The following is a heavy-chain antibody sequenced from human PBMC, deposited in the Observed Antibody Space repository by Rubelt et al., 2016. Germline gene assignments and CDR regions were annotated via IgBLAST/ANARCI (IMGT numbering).Heavy chain of an antibody. CDR1: GFTFSSYG. J-gene: IGHJ4*02. D-gene: IGHD6-19*01. Sequence: GSGGDVVQPGRSLRLSCAASGFTFSSYGMHWVRQAPGKGLEWIGSIYNSESTYSNPSLRSRVTMSVDTSKNRFSLNLSSVTAADTAVYYCARFRGSGWYLVDYWGQGTLVTVSS. CDR2: IYNSEST. CDR3: ARFRGSGWYLVDY. V-gene: IGHV4-38-2*01.